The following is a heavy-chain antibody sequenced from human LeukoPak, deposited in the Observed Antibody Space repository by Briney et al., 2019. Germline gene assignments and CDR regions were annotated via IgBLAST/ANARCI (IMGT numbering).Heavy chain of an antibody. CDR3: ARRSDWGMSGNRPCFDP. J-gene: IGHJ5*02. CDR1: GFTLTDYF. CDR2: INPNSGDI. V-gene: IGHV1-2*02. Sequence: ASVKVSCMVSGFTLTDYFMHWLRQAPGQGLEWLGYINPNSGDIKYGHTFQGRVTMTRDTSISTVFMELSGLTTDDTAVYYCARRSDWGMSGNRPCFDPWGQGTLVTVSS. D-gene: IGHD5-18*01.